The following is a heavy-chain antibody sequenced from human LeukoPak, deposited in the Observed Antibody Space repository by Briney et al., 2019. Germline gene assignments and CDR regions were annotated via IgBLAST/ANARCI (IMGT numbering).Heavy chain of an antibody. D-gene: IGHD3-10*01. CDR2: IYYSGST. CDR1: GGSISSSSYY. CDR3: ARGYGSGSFSYYYYMDV. J-gene: IGHJ6*03. V-gene: IGHV4-39*07. Sequence: SETLSLTCTVSGGSISSSSYYWGWIRQPPGKGLEWIGSIYYSGSTYYNPSLKSRVTISVDTSKNQFSLKLSSVTAADTAVYYCARGYGSGSFSYYYYMDVWGKGTTVTISS.